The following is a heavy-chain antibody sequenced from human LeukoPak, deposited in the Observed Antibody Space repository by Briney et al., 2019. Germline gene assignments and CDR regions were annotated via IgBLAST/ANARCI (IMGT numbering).Heavy chain of an antibody. CDR2: IIPIFGTA. CDR1: GGTFSSYA. V-gene: IGHV1-69*01. CDR3: ARVVPVVPAATSWFDP. D-gene: IGHD2-2*01. J-gene: IGHJ5*02. Sequence: SVKVSCKASGGTFSSYAISWVRQAPGHGLEWMGGIIPIFGTANYAQKFQGRVTITADESTSTAYMELSSLRSEDTAVYYCARVVPVVPAATSWFDPWGQGTLVTVSS.